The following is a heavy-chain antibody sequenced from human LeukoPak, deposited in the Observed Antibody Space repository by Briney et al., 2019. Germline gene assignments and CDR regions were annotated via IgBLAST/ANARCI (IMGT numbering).Heavy chain of an antibody. J-gene: IGHJ4*02. CDR2: VSSSGST. CDR3: ARDRLAAGKIDS. Sequence: SETLSLTCSVSGATINSFYWSWIRQPPGKGLEWIGYVSSSGSTNYNTSLKSRVTISIDTSKNQFSLKLSSVTAADTAVYYCARDRLAAGKIDSWGQGTLVTVSS. CDR1: GATINSFY. V-gene: IGHV4-59*01. D-gene: IGHD6-13*01.